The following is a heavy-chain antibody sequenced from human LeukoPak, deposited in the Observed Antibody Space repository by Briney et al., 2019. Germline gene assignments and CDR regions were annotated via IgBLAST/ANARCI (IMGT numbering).Heavy chain of an antibody. CDR2: ISSSGSTI. Sequence: GGSLRLSCVASGFTFRSYSMNWVRQAPGKGLEWVSYISSSGSTINYADAVKGRFTISRDNAKNSLYLQMSSLRDEDTAVYYCATVAMEDWYFDLWGRGTLVTVSS. D-gene: IGHD5-18*01. J-gene: IGHJ2*01. V-gene: IGHV3-48*02. CDR3: ATVAMEDWYFDL. CDR1: GFTFRSYS.